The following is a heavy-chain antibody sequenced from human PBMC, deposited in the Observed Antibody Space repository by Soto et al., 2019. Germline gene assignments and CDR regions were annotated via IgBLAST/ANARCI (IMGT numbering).Heavy chain of an antibody. V-gene: IGHV2-5*02. D-gene: IGHD1-26*01. CDR2: FYWDDDR. CDR1: GFSLSTSGVG. CDR3: ARGSSIVGAPAFAY. J-gene: IGHJ4*02. Sequence: SGPTLVNPTQTLTLTCTFSGFSLSTSGVGVGWVRQPPGKALEWLTLFYWDDDRRYNPTLSNRLTFTKDTSKNQVVLTMTKMDAVDTARYYCARGSSIVGAPAFAYWGQGILVTVSS.